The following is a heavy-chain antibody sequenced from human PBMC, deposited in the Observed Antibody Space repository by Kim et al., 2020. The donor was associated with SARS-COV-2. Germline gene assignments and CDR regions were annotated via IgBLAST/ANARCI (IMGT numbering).Heavy chain of an antibody. CDR2: ISGSGGST. J-gene: IGHJ2*01. CDR1: GFTFSSYA. Sequence: GGSLRLSCAASGFTFSSYAMSWVRQAPGKGLEWVSAISGSGGSTYYADSVKGRFTISRDNSKNTLYLQMNSLRAEDTAVYYCAKDKPDYDILTGYDMIWYFDLWGRGTLVTVSS. V-gene: IGHV3-23*01. CDR3: AKDKPDYDILTGYDMIWYFDL. D-gene: IGHD3-9*01.